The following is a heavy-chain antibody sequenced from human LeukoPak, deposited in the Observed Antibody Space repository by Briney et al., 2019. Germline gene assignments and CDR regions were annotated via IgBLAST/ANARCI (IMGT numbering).Heavy chain of an antibody. CDR2: IYSGGST. V-gene: IGHV3-53*01. CDR1: GFTLSSNY. Sequence: GSLKLSCAASGFTLSSNYISWVRQASGKGLEWVSVIYSGGSTYYADSVKGRFTISRDNSKNTLYLQMNSLRAEDTAVYYCARDGSGLDPWGQGTLVTVSS. CDR3: ARDGSGLDP. J-gene: IGHJ5*02. D-gene: IGHD6-25*01.